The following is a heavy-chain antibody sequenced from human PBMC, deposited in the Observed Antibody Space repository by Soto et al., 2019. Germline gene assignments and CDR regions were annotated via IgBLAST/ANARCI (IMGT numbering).Heavy chain of an antibody. Sequence: PSETLSLTCTVSGGSISSGGYYWSWIRQHPGKGLEWIGYIYYSGSTYYNPSLKSRVTISVDTSKNQFSLKLSSVTAADTAVYYCARTVYSSWSGVCFDYWGQGTLVTVSS. V-gene: IGHV4-31*03. CDR3: ARTVYSSWSGVCFDY. J-gene: IGHJ4*02. D-gene: IGHD6-6*01. CDR1: GGSISSGGYY. CDR2: IYYSGST.